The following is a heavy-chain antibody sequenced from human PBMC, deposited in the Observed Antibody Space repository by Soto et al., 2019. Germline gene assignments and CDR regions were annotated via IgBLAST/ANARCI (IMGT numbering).Heavy chain of an antibody. V-gene: IGHV1-18*04. CDR3: AREGPSKRQSPYYFDY. CDR1: GYTFTSYG. Sequence: GASVKVSCKASGYTFTSYGISWVRQAPGQGLEWMGWISAYNGNTNYAQKLQGRVTMTTDTSTSTAYMELRSLRSDDTAVYYCAREGPSKRQSPYYFDYWGQGTLVTVSS. CDR2: ISAYNGNT. J-gene: IGHJ4*02.